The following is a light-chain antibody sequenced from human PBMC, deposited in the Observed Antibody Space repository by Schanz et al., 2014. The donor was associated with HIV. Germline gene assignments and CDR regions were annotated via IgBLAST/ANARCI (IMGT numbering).Light chain of an antibody. CDR3: AAWDVNLNGPV. Sequence: QSALTQPPSASGSPGQSVTISCTGTSSDVGIYNFVSWYQQHPGKAPKLIIYDVNNRPSGVPDRFSGSKSGNTASLTVSGLQAEDEADYYCAAWDVNLNGPVFGGGTKLTVL. CDR2: DVN. J-gene: IGLJ2*01. V-gene: IGLV2-8*01. CDR1: SSDVGIYNF.